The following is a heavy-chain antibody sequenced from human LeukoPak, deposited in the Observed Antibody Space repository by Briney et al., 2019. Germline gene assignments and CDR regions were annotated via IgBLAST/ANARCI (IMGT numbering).Heavy chain of an antibody. Sequence: GGSLRLSCAVSGFTFSDYYMSWIRQAPGKGLEWVSYISSGGDTTYYADSVTGRFTISRDNAKNSLYLQMNSLRAEDTAIYYCATYDYGADYFDYWGQGTLVTVST. CDR1: GFTFSDYY. CDR3: ATYDYGADYFDY. J-gene: IGHJ4*02. D-gene: IGHD4/OR15-4a*01. CDR2: ISSGGDTT. V-gene: IGHV3-11*01.